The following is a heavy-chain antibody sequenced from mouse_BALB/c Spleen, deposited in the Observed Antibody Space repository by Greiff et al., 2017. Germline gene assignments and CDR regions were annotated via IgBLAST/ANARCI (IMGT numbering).Heavy chain of an antibody. V-gene: IGHV3-8*02. CDR3: ARGRRYDDYYAMDY. CDR2: ISYSGST. J-gene: IGHJ4*01. CDR1: GDSITSGY. D-gene: IGHD2-14*01. Sequence: VQLKESGPSLVKPSQTLSLTCSVTGDSITSGYWNWIRKFPGNKLEYMGYISYSGSTYYNPSLKSRISITRNTSKNQYYLQLNSVTTEDTATYYCARGRRYDDYYAMDYWGQGTSVTVSS.